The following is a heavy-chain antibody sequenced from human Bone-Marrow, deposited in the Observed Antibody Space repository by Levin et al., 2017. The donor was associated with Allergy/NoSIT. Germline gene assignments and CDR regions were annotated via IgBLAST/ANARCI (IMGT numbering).Heavy chain of an antibody. CDR2: IASNSRTI. J-gene: IGHJ3*02. D-gene: IGHD1-1*01. CDR1: GFIFSDYY. Sequence: GESLKISCAASGFIFSDYYMSWIRRAPGKGLEWVSYIASNSRTIFYTDSVKGRFTISRDNARDSLYLQMNSLRAEDTAMYYCAKYWRNAFHIWGQGTMVTVSS. V-gene: IGHV3-11*01. CDR3: AKYWRNAFHI.